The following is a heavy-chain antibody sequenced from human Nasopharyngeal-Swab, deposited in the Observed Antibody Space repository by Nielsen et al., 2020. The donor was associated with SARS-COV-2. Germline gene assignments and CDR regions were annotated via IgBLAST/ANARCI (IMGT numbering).Heavy chain of an antibody. Sequence: RQAPGKGLEWIGSIYYRGSTYYNPSHKSRGTISVDTAKNQSPLKLSSVTAADTAVYYCATPWELSAYWGQGTLVTVSS. D-gene: IGHD1-26*01. CDR2: IYYRGST. J-gene: IGHJ4*02. V-gene: IGHV4-39*01. CDR3: ATPWELSAY.